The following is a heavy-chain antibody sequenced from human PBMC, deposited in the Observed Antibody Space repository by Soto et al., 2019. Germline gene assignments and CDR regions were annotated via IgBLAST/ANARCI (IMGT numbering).Heavy chain of an antibody. CDR2: IKSKTDGGTT. D-gene: IGHD3-22*01. CDR3: SLVYYDSSGYHH. CDR1: GFTFSNAW. J-gene: IGHJ5*02. Sequence: GGSLRLSCAASGFTFSNAWMNWVRQAPGKGLEWVGRIKSKTDGGTTDYAAPVKGRFTISRDDSKNTLYLQMNSLKTEDTAVYYCSLVYYDSSGYHHWGQGTLVTVSS. V-gene: IGHV3-15*07.